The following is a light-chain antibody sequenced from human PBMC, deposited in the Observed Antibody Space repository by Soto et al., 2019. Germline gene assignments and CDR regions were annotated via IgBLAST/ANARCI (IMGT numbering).Light chain of an antibody. CDR1: QSVSSY. J-gene: IGKJ4*01. CDR2: DAS. V-gene: IGKV3-11*01. CDR3: QQRSNWPPP. Sequence: EIVLTQSPATLSLSPGERATLSCRAGQSVSSYLAWYQQKPGQAPRLLIYDASNRATGIPARFSGSGSGTDFTLTISSLEPEDFAVYYCQQRSNWPPPFGGGTKV.